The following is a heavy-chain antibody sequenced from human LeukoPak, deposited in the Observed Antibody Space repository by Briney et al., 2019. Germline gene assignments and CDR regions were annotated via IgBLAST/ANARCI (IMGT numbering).Heavy chain of an antibody. D-gene: IGHD4-17*01. V-gene: IGHV4-31*03. CDR3: ARTAVTTSAFDI. CDR2: ICYSGST. CDR1: GGSISSGGYY. Sequence: PSETLSLTCTVSGGSISSGGYYWSWIRQHPGKGLEWIGYICYSGSTYYNPSLKSRVTISVDTSKNQFSLKLSSVTAADTAVYYCARTAVTTSAFDIWGQGTMVTVSS. J-gene: IGHJ3*02.